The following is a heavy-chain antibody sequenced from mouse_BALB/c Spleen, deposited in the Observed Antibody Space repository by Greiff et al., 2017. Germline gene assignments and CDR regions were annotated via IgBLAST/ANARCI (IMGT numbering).Heavy chain of an antibody. CDR3: ARGGMITTGGYYFDY. V-gene: IGHV1-18*01. J-gene: IGHJ2*01. CDR1: GYTFTEYT. CDR2: INPNNGGT. Sequence: VQLQQSGPELVKPGASVKISCKTSGYTFTEYTMHWVKQSHGKSLEWIGGINPNNGGTSYNQKFKGKATLTVDKSSSTAYMELRSLTSEDSAVYYWARGGMITTGGYYFDYWGQGTTLTVSS. D-gene: IGHD2-4*01.